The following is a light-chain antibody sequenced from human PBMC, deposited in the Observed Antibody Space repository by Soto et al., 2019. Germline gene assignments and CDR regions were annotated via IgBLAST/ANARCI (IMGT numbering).Light chain of an antibody. J-gene: IGKJ5*01. CDR2: GAS. Sequence: EVVLTQSPGTLSLSPGERATLSCRASQSVGSSYLAWYQQKPGRAPSLLIYGASNRATGIPDRFSGSGSGTDFTLTISSLEPEDFAVYYCQLSQQRSDWPPITFGQGTRLEIK. CDR1: QSVGSSY. V-gene: IGKV3-20*01. CDR3: QLSQQRSDWPPIT.